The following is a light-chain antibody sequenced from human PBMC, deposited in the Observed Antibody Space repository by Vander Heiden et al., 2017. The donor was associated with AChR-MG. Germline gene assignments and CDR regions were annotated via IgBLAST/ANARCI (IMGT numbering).Light chain of an antibody. J-gene: IGKJ4*01. CDR1: QNLSASSYNKLY. CDR3: HQHHTAPLT. V-gene: IGKV4-1*01. CDR2: WAS. Sequence: DTVMTQSLDPLAVPLRERATINRNASQNLSASSYNKLYLAWFQQRPGQPPKLLIYWASTRESGVPDRFSGSGSGTDFTLTISSLQADDVAVYYCHQHHTAPLTFGGGTKVEIK.